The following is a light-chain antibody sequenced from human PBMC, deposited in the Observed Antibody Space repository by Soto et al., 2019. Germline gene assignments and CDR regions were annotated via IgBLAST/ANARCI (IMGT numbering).Light chain of an antibody. Sequence: QSVLTQPRSVSGSPGQSVTISCTGTSSDVAGYNFVSWYQQHPGKAPKLMIYDVRKRPSGVPDRFSGSKSGYTASLTISGLQAEDEADYYCCSYAGSYNYVFGTGTKV. V-gene: IGLV2-11*01. J-gene: IGLJ1*01. CDR3: CSYAGSYNYV. CDR1: SSDVAGYNF. CDR2: DVR.